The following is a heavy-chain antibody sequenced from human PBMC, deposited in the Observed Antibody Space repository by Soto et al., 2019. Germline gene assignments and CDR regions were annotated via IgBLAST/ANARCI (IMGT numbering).Heavy chain of an antibody. V-gene: IGHV4-59*08. D-gene: IGHD2-15*01. CDR3: ARMARYCNGGRCYSDAFDI. J-gene: IGHJ3*02. CDR2: IHYSGST. CDR1: GGSISSYY. Sequence: QVQLQESGPGLVKPSETLSLTCTVSGGSISSYYWSWIRQPPGKGLEWIGYIHYSGSTNYNPSLKSRVTISVDTPKNQFSLKLSSVTAADTAVYYCARMARYCNGGRCYSDAFDIWGQGTMVTVSS.